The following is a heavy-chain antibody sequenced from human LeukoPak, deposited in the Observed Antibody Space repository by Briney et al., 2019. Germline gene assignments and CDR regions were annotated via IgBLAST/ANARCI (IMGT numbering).Heavy chain of an antibody. CDR1: GGTFSSYA. J-gene: IGHJ4*02. V-gene: IGHV1-69*13. D-gene: IGHD5-24*01. CDR2: IIPIFGTA. Sequence: SVKVSCKASGGTFSSYAISWVRQAPGQGLEWMGGIIPIFGTANYAQNFQGRVTITADESTTTAYMELSSLRFEDTAVYYCARGLGNGDGHNYCFGYWGQGTLVTVSS. CDR3: ARGLGNGDGHNYCFGY.